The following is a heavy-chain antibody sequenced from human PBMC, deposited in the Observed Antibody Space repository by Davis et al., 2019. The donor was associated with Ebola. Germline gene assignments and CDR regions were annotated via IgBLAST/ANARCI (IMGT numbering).Heavy chain of an antibody. Sequence: SETLSLTCAVYGGSISGYYWSWIRQPPGKGLEWIGNLYHGGETNYSPSLKSRVTISVDTSKNQFSLKLSSVTAADTAVYYCARSPLRYFDWLLYDPGYFDLWGRGTLVTVSS. CDR1: GGSISGYY. J-gene: IGHJ2*01. D-gene: IGHD3-9*01. CDR3: ARSPLRYFDWLLYDPGYFDL. V-gene: IGHV4-59*01. CDR2: LYHGGET.